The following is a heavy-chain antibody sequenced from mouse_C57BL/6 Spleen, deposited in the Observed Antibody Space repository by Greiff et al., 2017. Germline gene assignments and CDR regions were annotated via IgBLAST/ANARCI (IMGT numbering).Heavy chain of an antibody. CDR2: IDPENGDT. J-gene: IGHJ4*01. V-gene: IGHV14-4*01. Sequence: VQLQQSGAELVRPGASVKLSCTASGFNIKDDYMHWVKQRPEQGLEWIGWIDPENGDTEYASKFQGKATITADTSYNTAYLQLSSLTSEDTAVYYCTTLGRHYAMDYWGQGTSVTVSS. CDR3: TTLGRHYAMDY. D-gene: IGHD4-1*01. CDR1: GFNIKDDY.